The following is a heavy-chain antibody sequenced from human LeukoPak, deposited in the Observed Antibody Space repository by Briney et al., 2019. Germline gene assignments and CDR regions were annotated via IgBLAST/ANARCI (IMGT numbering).Heavy chain of an antibody. CDR2: IYYSGST. Sequence: SETLSLTCTVSGGSISSSSYYWGWIRQPPGKGLEWIGSIYYSGSTYYNPSLKSRVTISVDTSKNQFSLNLNSVTAADTAVYYCARRGYSYGTMYYSDYWGQGTLVTVSS. V-gene: IGHV4-39*07. D-gene: IGHD5-18*01. J-gene: IGHJ4*02. CDR1: GGSISSSSYY. CDR3: ARRGYSYGTMYYSDY.